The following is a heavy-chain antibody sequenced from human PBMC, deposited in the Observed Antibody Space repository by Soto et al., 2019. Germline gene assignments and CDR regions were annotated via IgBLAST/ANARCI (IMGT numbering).Heavy chain of an antibody. D-gene: IGHD2-2*01. V-gene: IGHV4-30-2*01. CDR2: IYHSGST. Sequence: SETLSLTCAVSGGSISSGGYSWSWIRQPPGKGLEWIGYIYHSGSTYYNPSLKSRVTISVDRSKNQFSLKLSSVTAADTAVYYCARSRYCSSTRCYFVGPSGSLYYFDYWGQQTLVPVSS. CDR1: GGSISSGGYS. CDR3: ARSRYCSSTRCYFVGPSGSLYYFDY. J-gene: IGHJ4*02.